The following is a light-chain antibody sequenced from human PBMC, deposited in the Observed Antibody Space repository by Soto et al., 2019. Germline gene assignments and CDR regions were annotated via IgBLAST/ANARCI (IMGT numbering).Light chain of an antibody. CDR2: GAS. CDR1: QSVSSSY. CDR3: QHFGGTTFT. Sequence: EIVLTQSPGTLALSPGEGATLSCRASQSVSSSYIAWYQQRPGQTPSLLIYGASTRATGIPDRFSGSGSRTHFTLTISRLEPGDFAVYYCQHFGGTTFTFGQGTRLENK. V-gene: IGKV3-20*01. J-gene: IGKJ5*01.